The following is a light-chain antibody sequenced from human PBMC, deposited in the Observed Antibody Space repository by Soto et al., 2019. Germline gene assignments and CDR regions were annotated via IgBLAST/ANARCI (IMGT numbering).Light chain of an antibody. J-gene: IGKJ3*01. CDR2: GAS. Sequence: ESVLTKSPGTLSLSPGERATLSCRASQTVSSSYLAWYQQKPGQAPRLLIYGASSRATGIPDRFSGSGSGTDCTLTISRLEPEDFAVYYCQQYGRSRITFGPGTKVD. CDR1: QTVSSSY. CDR3: QQYGRSRIT. V-gene: IGKV3-20*01.